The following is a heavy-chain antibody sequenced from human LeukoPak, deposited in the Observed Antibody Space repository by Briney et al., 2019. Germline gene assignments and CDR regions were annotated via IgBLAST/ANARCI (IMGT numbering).Heavy chain of an antibody. CDR3: ARDDIVVVPAAPREFDP. Sequence: ASVKVSCKASGYTFTSYGISWVRQAPGQGLEWMGWISAYNGNTNYAQKLQGRVTMTTDTSTSTAYMELRSLRSDDTAVCYCARDDIVVVPAAPREFDPWGQGTLVTVSS. CDR2: ISAYNGNT. CDR1: GYTFTSYG. V-gene: IGHV1-18*01. D-gene: IGHD2-2*01. J-gene: IGHJ5*02.